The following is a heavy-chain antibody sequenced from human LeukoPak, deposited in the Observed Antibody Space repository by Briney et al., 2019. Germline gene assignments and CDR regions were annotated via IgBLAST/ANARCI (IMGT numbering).Heavy chain of an antibody. CDR1: GGSFSGYY. CDR2: INHSGST. Sequence: SETLSLTCAVYGGSFSGYYWSWIRQPPGKGLEWIGEINHSGSTNYNPSLKSRVTISVDTSKNQFSLKLRSVTAADTAVYYCARARSRYCSGGSCYGSSYFDYWGQGTLVTVSS. D-gene: IGHD2-15*01. V-gene: IGHV4-34*01. J-gene: IGHJ4*02. CDR3: ARARSRYCSGGSCYGSSYFDY.